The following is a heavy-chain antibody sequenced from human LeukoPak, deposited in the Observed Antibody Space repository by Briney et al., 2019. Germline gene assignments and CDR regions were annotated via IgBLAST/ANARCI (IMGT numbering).Heavy chain of an antibody. CDR2: ISAYNGNT. CDR1: GYTFTSYD. D-gene: IGHD6-13*01. CDR3: ARWGEMAAAATTDY. V-gene: IGHV1-18*01. J-gene: IGHJ4*02. Sequence: ASVKVSCKASGYTFTSYDINWVRQATGQGLEWMGWISAYNGNTNYAQKLQGRVTMTTDTSTSTAYMELRSLRSDDTAVYYCARWGEMAAAATTDYWGQGTLVTVSS.